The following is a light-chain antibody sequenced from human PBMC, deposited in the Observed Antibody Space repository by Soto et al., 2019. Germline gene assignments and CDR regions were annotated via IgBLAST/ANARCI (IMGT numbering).Light chain of an antibody. V-gene: IGKV1-39*01. Sequence: DIKMTQSPSSLSASVGDRVTITCRASQSISNYLSSYQQIPGKAPKLLIYAASTLRSGVSSRFSGSGSGTDFTLTISSLQPEDFATYYCQQSYSTPWTFGQGTKVEIK. CDR3: QQSYSTPWT. CDR2: AAS. J-gene: IGKJ1*01. CDR1: QSISNY.